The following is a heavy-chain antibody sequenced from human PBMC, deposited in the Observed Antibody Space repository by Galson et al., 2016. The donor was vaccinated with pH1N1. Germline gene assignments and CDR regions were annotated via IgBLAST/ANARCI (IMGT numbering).Heavy chain of an antibody. V-gene: IGHV4-38-2*01. CDR1: GYSISSGYY. Sequence: SETLSLTCAVSGYSISSGYYWGWIRQPPGKGLEWIGSLYHTGHTDYGPSLRSRVAISVGTSKNHFSLRLLSVTAADTAVYYCARHETLTGGSCYFFEYWGQGTQVSVSS. J-gene: IGHJ4*02. D-gene: IGHD2-15*01. CDR2: LYHTGHT. CDR3: ARHETLTGGSCYFFEY.